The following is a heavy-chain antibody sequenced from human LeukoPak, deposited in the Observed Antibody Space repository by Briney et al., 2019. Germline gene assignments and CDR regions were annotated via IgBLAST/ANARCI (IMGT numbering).Heavy chain of an antibody. CDR1: GYTFTSYD. J-gene: IGHJ4*02. V-gene: IGHV1-8*01. CDR2: MNPNSGNT. Sequence: ASVKVSCKASGYTFTSYDINWVRQATGQGLEWMGWMNPNSGNTGYAQKFQGRVTMTRNTSISTAYMELSSLRSEDTAVYYCATSYTSYYDFWGGLGYWGQETLVTVSS. CDR3: ATSYTSYYDFWGGLGY. D-gene: IGHD3-3*01.